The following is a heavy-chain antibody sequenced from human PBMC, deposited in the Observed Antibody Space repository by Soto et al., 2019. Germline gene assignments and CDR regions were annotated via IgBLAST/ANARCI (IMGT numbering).Heavy chain of an antibody. J-gene: IGHJ4*02. CDR1: GFIFSNYG. V-gene: IGHV3-30-3*01. D-gene: IGHD3-10*01. Sequence: QVQLVESGGGVVQPGRSLRLSWAASGFIFSNYGLHWVRQAPGQGLEWVAVVSYDGSNKHYADSVKGRFTISRDNSKTTLSVQMDSLKPEDTAVYYCARDMTYYGSGSYGNDYWGQGTLGTVSS. CDR3: ARDMTYYGSGSYGNDY. CDR2: VSYDGSNK.